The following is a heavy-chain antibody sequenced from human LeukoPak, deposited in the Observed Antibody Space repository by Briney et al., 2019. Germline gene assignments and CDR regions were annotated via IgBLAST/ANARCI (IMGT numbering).Heavy chain of an antibody. D-gene: IGHD3-22*01. J-gene: IGHJ4*02. CDR2: INPNSGGT. Sequence: ASVKVSCKASGYTFTGYYMHWVRQAPGQGLEWMGWINPNSGGTNYAQKFQGRVTMTRDTSISTAYMELGRLRSDDTAVYYCARGGTYYDSSGTNFDYWGQGTLVTVSS. CDR3: ARGGTYYDSSGTNFDY. CDR1: GYTFTGYY. V-gene: IGHV1-2*02.